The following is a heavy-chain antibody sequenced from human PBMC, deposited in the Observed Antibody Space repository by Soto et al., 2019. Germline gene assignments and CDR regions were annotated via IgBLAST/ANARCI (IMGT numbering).Heavy chain of an antibody. V-gene: IGHV4-30-4*01. Sequence: SETLSLTCTVSGGSISSGDYYWSWIRQPLGKGLEWIGYIYYSGSTYYNPSLKSRVTISVDTSKNQFSLKLSSVTAADTAVYYCARGTTVTTQYDYWGQGTLVTVSS. CDR2: IYYSGST. CDR1: GGSISSGDYY. J-gene: IGHJ4*02. CDR3: ARGTTVTTQYDY. D-gene: IGHD4-17*01.